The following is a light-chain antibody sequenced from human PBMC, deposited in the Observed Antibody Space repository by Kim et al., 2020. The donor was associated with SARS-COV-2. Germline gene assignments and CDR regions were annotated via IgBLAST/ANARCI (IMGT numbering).Light chain of an antibody. Sequence: APGQTAKMTCGGKDMGSKRVHGYRQRPGQAPVLVIYYDDDRPSGIPERISGSNSGNTATLTVARVEAGDEADYYWQVWDDDTNQVVFAGGTQLTVL. CDR2: YDD. J-gene: IGLJ3*02. V-gene: IGLV3-21*04. CDR1: DMGSKR. CDR3: QVWDDDTNQVV.